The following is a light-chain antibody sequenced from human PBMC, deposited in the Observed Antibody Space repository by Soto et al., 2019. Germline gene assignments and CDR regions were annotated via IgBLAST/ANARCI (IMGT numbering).Light chain of an antibody. V-gene: IGKV1-33*01. CDR1: QDVSDH. CDR3: QQYDDLPT. Sequence: DIQLTQSPSSLSASVGDDVTIACQASQDVSDHLNWYQQKAGQAPKLLIYDASNLEPGVPSRFSGSGSETYFTFTIGGLQPEDFATYYCQQYDDLPTFGPGTKVDIK. J-gene: IGKJ3*01. CDR2: DAS.